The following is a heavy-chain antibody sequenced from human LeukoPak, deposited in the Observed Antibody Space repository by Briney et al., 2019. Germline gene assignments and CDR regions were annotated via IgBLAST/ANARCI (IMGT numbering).Heavy chain of an antibody. Sequence: SETLSLTCTVSGGSISSYYWSWIRQPAGKGLEWIGRIYTSGSTNYNPSLKSRVTMSVDTSKNQFSLKLGSVTAADTAVYYCARTRTTHYYGSGNPIYYYYYMDVWGKGTTVTVSS. CDR1: GGSISSYY. CDR2: IYTSGST. J-gene: IGHJ6*03. D-gene: IGHD3-10*01. CDR3: ARTRTTHYYGSGNPIYYYYYMDV. V-gene: IGHV4-4*07.